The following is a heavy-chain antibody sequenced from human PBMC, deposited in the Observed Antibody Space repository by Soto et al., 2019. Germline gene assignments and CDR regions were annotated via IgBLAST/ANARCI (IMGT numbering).Heavy chain of an antibody. CDR2: IRSKAYSGTT. J-gene: IGHJ4*02. D-gene: IGHD1-26*01. V-gene: IGHV3-49*04. CDR1: GFTFGDYA. CDR3: TRASGSYYPFDY. Sequence: GGSLRLSCTASGFTFGDYAMSWVRQAPGKGLEWVGFIRSKAYSGTTEYAASVKGRFTISRDDSKSIAYLQMNSLKTEDTAVYYCTRASGSYYPFDYWGQGTMVTVYS.